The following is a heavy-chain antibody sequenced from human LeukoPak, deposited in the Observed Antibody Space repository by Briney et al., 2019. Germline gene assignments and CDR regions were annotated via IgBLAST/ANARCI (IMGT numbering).Heavy chain of an antibody. CDR3: AKLVVTTYYFDY. CDR2: IYYSGRT. Sequence: SETLSLTCSVSGGSISSYYWSWIRQPPGRGLEWIGYIYYSGRTSYNPSLKSRVTISVDTSKNQFSLRLSSVTAADTAVYYCAKLVVTTYYFDYWGQGTLVTVSS. J-gene: IGHJ4*02. CDR1: GGSISSYY. V-gene: IGHV4-59*08. D-gene: IGHD3-22*01.